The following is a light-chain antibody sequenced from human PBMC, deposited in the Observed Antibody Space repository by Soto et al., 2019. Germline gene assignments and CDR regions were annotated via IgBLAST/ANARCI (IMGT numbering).Light chain of an antibody. V-gene: IGKV3D-15*01. CDR3: QQYYNSPT. Sequence: EIAMTQSPATLSVSPGERATLSCRASQSVSSNLAWYQLKFGQAPRLLIYGTSTRATGIPARFSGSGSGTDFTLTISSLQSEDFAVYFCQQYYNSPTFGQGTKVDIK. CDR1: QSVSSN. CDR2: GTS. J-gene: IGKJ1*01.